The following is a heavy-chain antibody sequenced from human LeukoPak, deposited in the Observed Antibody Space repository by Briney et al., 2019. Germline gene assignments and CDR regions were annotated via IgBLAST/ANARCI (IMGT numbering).Heavy chain of an antibody. Sequence: SVKVSCKASGGTFSSYAISWVRQAPGQGLEWMGRIIPILGIANYAQKFQGRVTITADKSTSTAYMELSSLRSEDTAVYYCARDRTQNYDFWSGYRYYFDYWGQGTLVTVSS. D-gene: IGHD3-3*01. CDR1: GGTFSSYA. CDR2: IIPILGIA. CDR3: ARDRTQNYDFWSGYRYYFDY. J-gene: IGHJ4*02. V-gene: IGHV1-69*04.